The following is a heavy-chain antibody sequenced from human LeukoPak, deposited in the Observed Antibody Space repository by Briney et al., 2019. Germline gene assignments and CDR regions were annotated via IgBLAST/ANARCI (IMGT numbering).Heavy chain of an antibody. CDR1: GYSFTRYY. CDR2: INPSGGST. J-gene: IGHJ5*02. V-gene: IGHV1-46*01. D-gene: IGHD6-19*01. Sequence: ASVKVSCKASGYSFTRYYMQWERQAPGQGLEWMGIINPSGGSTSYAQKFQGRVTMTRDTSTRTVYVELSSLRSEDTAVYYCARESDSGYSSTINCFDPCGAGALVTVSS. CDR3: ARESDSGYSSTINCFDP.